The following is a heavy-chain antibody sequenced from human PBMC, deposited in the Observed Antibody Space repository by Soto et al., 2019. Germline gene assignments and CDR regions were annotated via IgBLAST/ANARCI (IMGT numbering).Heavy chain of an antibody. CDR2: ITGTGAIT. J-gene: IGHJ5*02. CDR3: GVDRYSNYPSRVSDP. D-gene: IGHD4-4*01. V-gene: IGHV3-23*01. Sequence: EVQLLESGGGLVQPGGSLRLSCAASGFTFSSYAMSWVRQTPGMGLEWVSSITGTGAITHYAGSVKGRFTISRDNFKSPRYLAINTLRAEDTAVYFGGVDRYSNYPSRVSDPWGQGTVVIVSS. CDR1: GFTFSSYA.